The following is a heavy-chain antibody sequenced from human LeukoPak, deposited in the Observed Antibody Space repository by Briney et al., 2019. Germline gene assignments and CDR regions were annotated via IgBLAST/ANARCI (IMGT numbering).Heavy chain of an antibody. D-gene: IGHD6-19*01. CDR1: GFTFSSYS. CDR3: ARDTKQWLVPLDY. V-gene: IGHV3-21*01. J-gene: IGHJ4*02. CDR2: ISSSSYI. Sequence: KPGGSLRLSCAASGFTFSSYSMNWVRQAPGKGLEWVSSISSSSYIYYADSVKGRFTISRDNAKNSLYLQMNSLRAEDTAVYYCARDTKQWLVPLDYWGQGTLVTVSS.